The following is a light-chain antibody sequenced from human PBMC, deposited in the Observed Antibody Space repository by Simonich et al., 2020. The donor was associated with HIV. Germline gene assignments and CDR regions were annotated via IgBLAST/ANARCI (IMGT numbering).Light chain of an antibody. J-gene: IGKJ4*01. V-gene: IGKV2-28*01. CDR3: MQVLQTPLT. Sequence: DIVLTQSPLSLPVTPGEPASISCRSSQSLLHTNGYNDLDWYLQKPGQSPQLLIYLGSNRASGVPDRFSGSGSGTDFTLKISRVEAEDVGVYYCMQVLQTPLTFGGGTKVEIK. CDR1: QSLLHTNGYND. CDR2: LGS.